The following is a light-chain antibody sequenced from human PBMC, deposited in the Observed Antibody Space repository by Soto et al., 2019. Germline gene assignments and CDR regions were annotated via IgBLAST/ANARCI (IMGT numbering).Light chain of an antibody. CDR3: QQSYSNPT. CDR2: AAS. J-gene: IGKJ1*01. V-gene: IGKV1-39*01. Sequence: DVQLTQSPSSLSVFVGDSVTVTCRASQNIITYLHWYHQKPGEAPTLLMNAASTLQSGVPSRFSGSGYGTDFTLTIHRLQPEDVGSYYYQQSYSNPTFGQGPTVEIK. CDR1: QNIITY.